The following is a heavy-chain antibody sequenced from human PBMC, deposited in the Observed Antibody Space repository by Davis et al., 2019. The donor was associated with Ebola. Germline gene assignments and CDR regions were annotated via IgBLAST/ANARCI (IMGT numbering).Heavy chain of an antibody. V-gene: IGHV3-30-3*01. Sequence: GGSLRLSCAVSGFSFKNFAMHWVRQAPGKGLEWVAVISYDGTNSYYADSVKGRFIISRDNAKNSLYLQMNSLRAEDTAVYYCARRADYWGQGTLVTVSS. CDR3: ARRADY. CDR2: ISYDGTNS. CDR1: GFSFKNFA. J-gene: IGHJ4*02.